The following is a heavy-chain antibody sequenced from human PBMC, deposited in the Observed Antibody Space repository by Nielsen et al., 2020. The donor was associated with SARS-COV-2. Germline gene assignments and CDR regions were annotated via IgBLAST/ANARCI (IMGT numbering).Heavy chain of an antibody. J-gene: IGHJ6*02. D-gene: IGHD6-13*01. V-gene: IGHV1-58*01. CDR3: AAGTIAAAALGFYYYYGMDV. CDR1: GFTFTSSA. Sequence: LVKVSCKASGFTFTSSAVQWVRQARGQRLEWIGWIVVGSGNTNYAQKFQERVTITRDMSTSTAYMELSSLRSEDTAVYYCAAGTIAAAALGFYYYYGMDVWGQGTTVTVSS. CDR2: IVVGSGNT.